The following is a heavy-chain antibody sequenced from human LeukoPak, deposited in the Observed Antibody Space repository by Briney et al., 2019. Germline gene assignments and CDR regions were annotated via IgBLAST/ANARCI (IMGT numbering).Heavy chain of an antibody. J-gene: IGHJ4*02. CDR1: GFTFSSYS. CDR3: ARDGGSYYGDY. Sequence: GGSLRLSCAASGFTFSSYSMNWVRQAPGKGVEWVSSISSSSSYIYYADSVKGRFTISRDNAKNSLYLQMNSLRAEDTAVYYCARDGGSYYGDYWGQGTLVTVSS. D-gene: IGHD1-26*01. CDR2: ISSSSSYI. V-gene: IGHV3-21*01.